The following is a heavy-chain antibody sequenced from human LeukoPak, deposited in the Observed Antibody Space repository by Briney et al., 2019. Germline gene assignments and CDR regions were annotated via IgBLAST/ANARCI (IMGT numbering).Heavy chain of an antibody. V-gene: IGHV4-59*01. Sequence: SETLSLTCVVSGGSISPYYWSWIRQSPGKGLEWIGYIDPSGSASYNPSLKSRVAIFVDTSKNLFSLILTSVSASDTAIYYCARDHWLFSSKTWYYYGMDVWGQGTTVTVSS. CDR3: ARDHWLFSSKTWYYYGMDV. D-gene: IGHD3-9*01. CDR2: IDPSGSA. CDR1: GGSISPYY. J-gene: IGHJ6*02.